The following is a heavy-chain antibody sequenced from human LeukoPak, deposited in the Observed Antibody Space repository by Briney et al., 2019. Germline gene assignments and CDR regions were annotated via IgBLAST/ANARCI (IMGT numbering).Heavy chain of an antibody. CDR1: GGSISSYY. V-gene: IGHV4-4*07. Sequence: SETLSLTCTVSGGSISSYYWSWIRQPAGKGLEWIGRIYTSGSTNYNPSLKSRVTMSVDTSKNQFSLKLSSVTAADTAVYYCARGFRGIRLYSIAAAGIPLDHYYYYYMDVWGKGTTVTISS. J-gene: IGHJ6*03. CDR2: IYTSGST. CDR3: ARGFRGIRLYSIAAAGIPLDHYYYYYMDV. D-gene: IGHD6-13*01.